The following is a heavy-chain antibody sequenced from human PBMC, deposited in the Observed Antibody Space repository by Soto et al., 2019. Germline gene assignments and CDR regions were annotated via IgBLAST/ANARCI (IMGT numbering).Heavy chain of an antibody. CDR3: ARHYYGSGSYFSPYGMDV. CDR1: GGTFSSYG. D-gene: IGHD3-10*01. CDR2: IIPIFGTA. Sequence: QVQLVQSGAEVKKPGSSVKVSCKASGGTFSSYGIDWVRQAPGQGLEWMGGIIPIFGTANYAQKFQGRVTITADKSTSTAYMELSSLRSEDTAVYYCARHYYGSGSYFSPYGMDVWGQGTTVTVSS. V-gene: IGHV1-69*06. J-gene: IGHJ6*02.